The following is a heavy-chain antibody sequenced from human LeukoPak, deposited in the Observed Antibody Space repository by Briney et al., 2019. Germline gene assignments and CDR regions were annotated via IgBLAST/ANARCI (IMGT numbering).Heavy chain of an antibody. D-gene: IGHD5-12*01. J-gene: IGHJ4*02. CDR2: INPNSGGT. CDR1: GYTFTGYY. Sequence: GASVKVSCKASGYTFTGYYMHWVRQAPGQGLEWMGWINPNSGGTNYAQKFQGRVTTTRDTSISTAYMELSRLRSDDTAVYYCARGKYIVATLLGPLNYWGQGTLVTVSS. CDR3: ARGKYIVATLLGPLNY. V-gene: IGHV1-2*02.